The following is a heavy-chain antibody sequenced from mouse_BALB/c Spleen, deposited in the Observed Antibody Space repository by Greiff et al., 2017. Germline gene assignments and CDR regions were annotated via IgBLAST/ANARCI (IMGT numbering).Heavy chain of an antibody. D-gene: IGHD2-4*01. CDR3: ARVDYDDLPYAMDY. J-gene: IGHJ4*01. CDR2: ISYDGSN. CDR1: GYSITSGYY. Sequence: EVKVEESGPGLVKPSQSLSLTCSVTGYSITSGYYWNWIRQFPGNKLEWMGYISYDGSNNYNPSLKNRISITRDTSKNQFFLKLNSVTTEDTATYYCARVDYDDLPYAMDYWGQGTSVTVSS. V-gene: IGHV3-6*02.